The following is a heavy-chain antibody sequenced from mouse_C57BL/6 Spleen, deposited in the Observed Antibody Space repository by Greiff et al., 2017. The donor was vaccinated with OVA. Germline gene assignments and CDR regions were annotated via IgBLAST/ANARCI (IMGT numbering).Heavy chain of an antibody. V-gene: IGHV1-64*01. CDR2: IHPNSGST. CDR3: ARGAITTVVEGWYFDV. CDR1: GYTFTSYW. J-gene: IGHJ1*03. D-gene: IGHD1-1*01. Sequence: VQLQQPGAELVKPGASVKLSCKASGYTFTSYWMHWVKQRPGQGLEWIGMIHPNSGSTNYNEKFKSKATLTVDKSSSTAYMQLSSLTSEDSAVYYCARGAITTVVEGWYFDVWGTGTTVTVSS.